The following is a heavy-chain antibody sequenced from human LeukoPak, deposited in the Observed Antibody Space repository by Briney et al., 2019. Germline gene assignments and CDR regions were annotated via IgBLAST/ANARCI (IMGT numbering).Heavy chain of an antibody. V-gene: IGHV4-59*12. Sequence: SETLSLTCTVSGGSISSYYWSWIRQPPGKGLEWIGYIYYSGSTNYNPSLKSRVTISVDTSKNQFSLKLSSVTAADTAVYYCARGYYYDSSGYYGYFDYWGQGTLVTVSS. CDR1: GGSISSYY. CDR3: ARGYYYDSSGYYGYFDY. D-gene: IGHD3-22*01. J-gene: IGHJ4*02. CDR2: IYYSGST.